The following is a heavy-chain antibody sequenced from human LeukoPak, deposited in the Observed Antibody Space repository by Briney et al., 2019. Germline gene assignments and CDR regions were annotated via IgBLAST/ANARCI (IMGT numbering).Heavy chain of an antibody. D-gene: IGHD1-26*01. J-gene: IGHJ4*02. Sequence: GGSLRLYCAGSGFSFGSYWMHWVRQAPGKGLVWVSRINGYGSDTSYADFVKGRFTISRDNAKNTVYLQVNSLRAEDTAVFYCTRGGSGTYGEFDYWGQGTLVTVSS. CDR1: GFSFGSYW. CDR2: INGYGSDT. V-gene: IGHV3-74*01. CDR3: TRGGSGTYGEFDY.